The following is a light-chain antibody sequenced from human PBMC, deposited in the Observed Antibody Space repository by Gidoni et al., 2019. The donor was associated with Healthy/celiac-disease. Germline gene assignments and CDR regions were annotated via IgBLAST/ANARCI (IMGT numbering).Light chain of an antibody. CDR3: SSYTSSSTV. J-gene: IGLJ2*01. Sequence: QSALTQPASVSGSPGQSITMSCTGTSSDVGGYNYASWYQQHPGKAPKLMIYDVSNRPSGVSNRFSGSKSGNTASLTISGLQAEDEADYYCSSYTSSSTVFGGGTKLTVL. CDR2: DVS. CDR1: SSDVGGYNY. V-gene: IGLV2-14*03.